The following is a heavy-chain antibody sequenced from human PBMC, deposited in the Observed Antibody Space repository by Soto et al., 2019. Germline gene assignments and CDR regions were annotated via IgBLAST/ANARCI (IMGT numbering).Heavy chain of an antibody. CDR2: ISYDGSNK. CDR1: GFTFSSYA. D-gene: IGHD3-10*01. CDR3: ARDLGSGTNTGY. Sequence: VQLVESGGGVVQPGRSLRLSCAASGFTFSSYAMHWVRQAPGKGLEWVAVISYDGSNKYYADSVKGRFTISRDNSKNTLYLQMNSLRAEDTAVYYCARDLGSGTNTGYWGQGTLVTVSS. V-gene: IGHV3-30-3*01. J-gene: IGHJ4*02.